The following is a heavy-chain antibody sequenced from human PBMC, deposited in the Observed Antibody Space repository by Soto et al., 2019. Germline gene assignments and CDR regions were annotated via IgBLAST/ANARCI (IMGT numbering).Heavy chain of an antibody. Sequence: EEQVSESGGALVQPGGSLRLSCAASGFNFNTFAMSWIRQAPGKGLEWVSHISSSGGSRDYADSVRGRFTISRDNSKNVLFLQMNILRAHDTATYYCAKDPPSPWTANWVDPWGKGTLVTVSS. CDR2: ISSSGGSR. J-gene: IGHJ5*02. V-gene: IGHV3-23*01. CDR3: AKDPPSPWTANWVDP. CDR1: GFNFNTFA. D-gene: IGHD1-1*01.